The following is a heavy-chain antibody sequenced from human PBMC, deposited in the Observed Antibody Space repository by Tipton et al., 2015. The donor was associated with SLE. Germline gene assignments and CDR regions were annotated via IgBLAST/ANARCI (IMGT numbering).Heavy chain of an antibody. CDR2: ISGSSDVI. CDR1: GFTFSNYW. V-gene: IGHV3-74*01. Sequence: SLRLSCAASGFTFSNYWMHWVRQAPGKGLVWVSRISGSSDVISYADSVKGRFTVSRDNAKNSLFLQMNSLRAEDTAVYYCARGFCTGDLCYGRPYFDSWGQGTLVTVSS. J-gene: IGHJ4*02. D-gene: IGHD2-8*02. CDR3: ARGFCTGDLCYGRPYFDS.